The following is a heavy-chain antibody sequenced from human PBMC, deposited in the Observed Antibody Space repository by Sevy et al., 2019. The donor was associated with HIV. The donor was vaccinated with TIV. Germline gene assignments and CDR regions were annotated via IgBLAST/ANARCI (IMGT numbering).Heavy chain of an antibody. D-gene: IGHD2-15*01. J-gene: IGHJ4*02. V-gene: IGHV1-18*01. CDR3: ARAYRSGGSCFSLAF. CDR2: ISPHNGDK. Sequence: ASVKVSCKVSGYTFSTYRITWVRQAPGQGLQWMGWISPHNGDKNYAQTLQGRVSMITDSSTTTAYMELKSLRSDDTAVYYCARAYRSGGSCFSLAFWGQGTLVTVSS. CDR1: GYTFSTYR.